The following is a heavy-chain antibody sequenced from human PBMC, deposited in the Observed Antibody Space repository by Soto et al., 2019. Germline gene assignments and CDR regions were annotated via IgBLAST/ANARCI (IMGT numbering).Heavy chain of an antibody. CDR2: ISGSGGST. V-gene: IGHV3-23*01. CDR1: GFTFSSYA. D-gene: IGHD3-3*01. Sequence: GGSLRLSCAASGFTFSSYAMSWVRQAPGKGLEWVSAISGSGGSTYYADSVKGRFTISRDNSKNTLYLQMNSLRAEATAVYYCAKYPYDFWSGYSPEDYMDVWGKGTTVTVSS. CDR3: AKYPYDFWSGYSPEDYMDV. J-gene: IGHJ6*03.